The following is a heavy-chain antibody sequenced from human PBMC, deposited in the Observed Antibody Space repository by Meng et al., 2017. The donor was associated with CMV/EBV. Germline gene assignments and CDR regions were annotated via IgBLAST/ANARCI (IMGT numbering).Heavy chain of an antibody. Sequence: SVKVSCKASGYTFTGYYMHWVRQAPGQGLEWMGWINPNSGGTNYAQKFQGRVTMTRDTSINTAYMELSRLRSDDTAVYYWARGWIQLWLMGHWSQGTLVTVSS. D-gene: IGHD5-18*01. CDR2: INPNSGGT. V-gene: IGHV1-2*02. CDR3: ARGWIQLWLMGH. CDR1: GYTFTGYY. J-gene: IGHJ4*02.